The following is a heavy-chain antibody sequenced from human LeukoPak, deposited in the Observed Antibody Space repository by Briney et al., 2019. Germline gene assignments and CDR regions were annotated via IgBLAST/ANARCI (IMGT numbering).Heavy chain of an antibody. CDR1: GYIFTDYY. V-gene: IGHV1-2*02. J-gene: IGHJ5*02. CDR2: MNPNSGGA. CDR3: ATAGTVEAAATRWFDP. Sequence: ASVKVFCKASGYIFTDYYMHWLRQAPGHGLEWMGWMNPNSGGANYAQKFQGRVTMSRDTSISTAYMELSSLISDDTAVYYCATAGTVEAAATRWFDPWGQGTLVTVSS. D-gene: IGHD2-2*01.